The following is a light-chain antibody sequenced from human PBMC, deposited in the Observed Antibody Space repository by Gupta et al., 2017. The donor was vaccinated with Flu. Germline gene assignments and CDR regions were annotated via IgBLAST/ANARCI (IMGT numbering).Light chain of an antibody. V-gene: IGLV1-51*01. CDR3: GTWDNSLSAGV. CDR1: SSNIGNNY. CDR2: DSN. Sequence: QSVLTQPPSVSAAPGQQVTISCSGSSSNIGNNYVPWYQQLPGTAPKLLIYDSNERPSGIPDRFSGSKSGTSATLGITGLQTGDEADYYCGTWDNSLSAGVFGGGTKLTVL. J-gene: IGLJ3*02.